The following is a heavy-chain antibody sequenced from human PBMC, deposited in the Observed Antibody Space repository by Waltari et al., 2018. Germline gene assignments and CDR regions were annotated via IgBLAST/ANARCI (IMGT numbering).Heavy chain of an antibody. V-gene: IGHV1-18*01. D-gene: IGHD1-26*01. Sequence: QVQLVQSGGEVKKPGASVKVSCTAPGYSFTHYALSWVRQAPGQGLEWMGWIRADTGNTIYAQNLQGRATLTADTSSSTAYMELRSLRSDDTAVYYCARPSLGQYYFYGMEVWGQGTTVTVSS. CDR3: ARPSLGQYYFYGMEV. CDR2: IRADTGNT. CDR1: GYSFTHYA. J-gene: IGHJ6*02.